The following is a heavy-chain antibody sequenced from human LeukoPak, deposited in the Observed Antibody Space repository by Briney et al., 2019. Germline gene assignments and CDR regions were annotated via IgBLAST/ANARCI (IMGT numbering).Heavy chain of an antibody. CDR2: IKQDGSEQ. J-gene: IGHJ4*02. CDR1: GFTSSNHW. CDR3: VRDFWSGCFDY. V-gene: IGHV3-7*01. Sequence: GGSLRLSCVVSGFTSSNHWMNWVRQAPGKGPEWVANIKQDGSEQYYADSVKGRFTISRDNSKSTLYLQMNSLRAEDTAVYYCVRDFWSGCFDYWGQGTLVTVSS. D-gene: IGHD3-3*01.